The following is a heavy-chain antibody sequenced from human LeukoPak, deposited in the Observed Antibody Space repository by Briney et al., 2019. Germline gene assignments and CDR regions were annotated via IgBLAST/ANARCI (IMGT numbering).Heavy chain of an antibody. CDR2: MNPNSGNT. J-gene: IGHJ5*02. D-gene: IGHD3-10*01. CDR1: GYTFTTYY. Sequence: ASVKVSCKASGYTFTTYYMHWVRQAPGQGLEWMGWMNPNSGNTGYAQKFQGRVTITRNTSISTAYMELSSLRSEDTAVYYCARGADSPYYYGSGSLSWFDPWGQGTLVTVSS. CDR3: ARGADSPYYYGSGSLSWFDP. V-gene: IGHV1-8*03.